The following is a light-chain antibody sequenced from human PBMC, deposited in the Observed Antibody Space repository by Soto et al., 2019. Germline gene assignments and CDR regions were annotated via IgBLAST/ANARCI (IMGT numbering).Light chain of an antibody. J-gene: IGLJ2*01. V-gene: IGLV1-40*01. CDR2: GNT. CDR3: QSYDSSLNGVV. Sequence: QTVVTQPPSVSGAPGQRVTISCTGSSSNIGAGYDVHWYQQLPGTAPKLLIFGNTNRPSGVPDRFSGSKSDTSASLAITGLQAEDEADYYCQSYDSSLNGVVFGGGTKVTVL. CDR1: SSNIGAGYD.